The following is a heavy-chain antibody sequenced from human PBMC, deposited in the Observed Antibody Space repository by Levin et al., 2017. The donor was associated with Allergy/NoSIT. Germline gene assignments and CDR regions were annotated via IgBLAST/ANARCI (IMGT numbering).Heavy chain of an antibody. D-gene: IGHD4-11*01. CDR2: INAGNGNT. CDR3: ATSESLNSNYDRDYFYYGMDV. V-gene: IGHV1-3*01. J-gene: IGHJ6*02. Sequence: GESLKISCKASGYIFTSYAMHWVRQAPGQRLEWMGWINAGNGNTRYSEKFQGRVIITRDTSASTAYMELGSLKSEDTAVYYCATSESLNSNYDRDYFYYGMDVWGQGTTVTVSS. CDR1: GYIFTSYA.